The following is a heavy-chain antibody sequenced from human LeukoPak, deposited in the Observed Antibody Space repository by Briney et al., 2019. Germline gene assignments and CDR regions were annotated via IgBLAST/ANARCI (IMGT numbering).Heavy chain of an antibody. D-gene: IGHD1-26*01. CDR1: GGSISSSY. V-gene: IGHV4-59*08. Sequence: SETLSLTCTVSGGSISSSYWSWIRQPPGKGLEWIGYIYYSGTTNYNPSLKSRLTISVDTSKNQFSLRLSSVTAADTAVYYCASSYSGSHPIFDYWGQGTLVTVSS. CDR3: ASSYSGSHPIFDY. J-gene: IGHJ4*02. CDR2: IYYSGTT.